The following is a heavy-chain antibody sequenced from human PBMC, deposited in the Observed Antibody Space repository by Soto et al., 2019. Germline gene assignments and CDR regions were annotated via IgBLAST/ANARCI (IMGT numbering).Heavy chain of an antibody. CDR1: GGTFSSSA. CDR2: IIPILGTA. CDR3: ARDRSPAVNWFDP. V-gene: IGHV1-69*13. D-gene: IGHD3-16*02. Sequence: EASVKVSSKASGGTFSSSAISWVLQAPGQGLEWMGGIIPILGTANYAQKFQGRVTITADESTSTAYMELSSLRSEDTAVYYCARDRSPAVNWFDPWGQGTLVTVSS. J-gene: IGHJ5*02.